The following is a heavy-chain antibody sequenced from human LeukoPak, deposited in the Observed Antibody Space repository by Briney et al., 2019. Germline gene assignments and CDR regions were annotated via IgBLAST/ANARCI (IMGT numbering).Heavy chain of an antibody. CDR3: ARSRLAAAQNWFDP. CDR1: GDTFSSYV. V-gene: IGHV1-69*13. J-gene: IGHJ5*02. Sequence: SVKVSCKASGDTFSSYVISWVRQAPGQGLEWMGGIIPIFGTTNYAQKFQGRVTINADESTSTAYMELSSLRSEDTAVYYCARSRLAAAQNWFDPWGQGTLVTVSS. CDR2: IIPIFGTT. D-gene: IGHD6-13*01.